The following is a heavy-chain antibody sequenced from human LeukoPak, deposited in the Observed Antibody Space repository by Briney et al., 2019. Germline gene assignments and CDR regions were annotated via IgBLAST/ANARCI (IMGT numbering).Heavy chain of an antibody. Sequence: GGSLRLSCVVSGFTFSTYWMHWVRHAPGKGLVWVSRVDADGSTTIYADSVKGRFTISRDNGINTVYLQMNSLRAEDTAVYYCARGFDGYPFGWWFDPWGQGTLVTVSS. D-gene: IGHD5-24*01. V-gene: IGHV3-74*01. J-gene: IGHJ5*02. CDR2: VDADGSTT. CDR1: GFTFSTYW. CDR3: ARGFDGYPFGWWFDP.